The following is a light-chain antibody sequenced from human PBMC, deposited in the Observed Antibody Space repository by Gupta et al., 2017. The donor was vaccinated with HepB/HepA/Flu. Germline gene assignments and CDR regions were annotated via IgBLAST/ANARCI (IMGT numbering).Light chain of an antibody. J-gene: IGKJ1*01. CDR3: QKYHSAPRT. CDR1: QGISNF. Sequence: DIQMTQSPSSLSASVGDRVTITCRASQGISNFLAWYKQKPGKAPKLLIYAASTLQSGVPSRFSDSGSGTDFTLTISGLQPEDVATYYCQKYHSAPRTFGPGTKVEIK. CDR2: AAS. V-gene: IGKV1-27*01.